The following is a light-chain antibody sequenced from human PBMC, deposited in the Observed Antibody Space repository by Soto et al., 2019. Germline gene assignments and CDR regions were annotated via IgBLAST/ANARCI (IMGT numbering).Light chain of an antibody. J-gene: IGKJ2*01. Sequence: DIQMTQSPSTLSASVGDRVTITCRASQSISSWLAWYQQKPGKAPNLLIFDASTLESGVPSRFSGSGSGTEFTLTITSLQPDDFATYYCQQYNSYSPYTFGQGTKLAIK. CDR2: DAS. V-gene: IGKV1-5*01. CDR3: QQYNSYSPYT. CDR1: QSISSW.